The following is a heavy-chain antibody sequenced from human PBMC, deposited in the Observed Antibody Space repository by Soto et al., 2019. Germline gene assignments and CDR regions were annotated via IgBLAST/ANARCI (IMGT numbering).Heavy chain of an antibody. CDR1: GYTFTSYG. J-gene: IGHJ4*02. V-gene: IGHV1-18*01. CDR2: ISGYNGNT. D-gene: IGHD5-12*01. Sequence: QVQLVQSGAEVKKPGASVKVSCKASGYTFTSYGINWVRQAPGQGLEWMGWISGYNGNTHYAQKLQGRVTMTTDTSTSIDSMELRGLRSDDTAVHYCARVRSGYDFAYWGQGTLVTVSS. CDR3: ARVRSGYDFAY.